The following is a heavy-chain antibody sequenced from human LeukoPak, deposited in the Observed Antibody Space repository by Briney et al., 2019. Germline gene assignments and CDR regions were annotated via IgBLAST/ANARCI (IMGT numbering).Heavy chain of an antibody. V-gene: IGHV1-69*13. J-gene: IGHJ4*02. Sequence: ASVKVSCKASGGTFSSYAISWVRQAPGQGLEWMGGIIPIFGTANYAQKFQGRVTITADESTSTAYMELSSLRSEDTAVYYCARRYCSSTSCYGNFDYWGRGTLVTVSS. D-gene: IGHD2-2*01. CDR3: ARRYCSSTSCYGNFDY. CDR2: IIPIFGTA. CDR1: GGTFSSYA.